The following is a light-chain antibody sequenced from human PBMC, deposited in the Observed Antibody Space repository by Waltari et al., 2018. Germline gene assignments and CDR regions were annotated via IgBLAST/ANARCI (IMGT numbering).Light chain of an antibody. V-gene: IGKV3-15*01. CDR2: DAS. CDR3: QQFNTGYS. J-gene: IGKJ2*01. CDR1: RAIANN. Sequence: EIVMTQSPATLSALTGEAATLSCRASRAIANNLAWYQQKPGQALRLLIYDASTRATGIPARFSGSWSGTEFTLTITSLQSEDSAVYFCQQFNTGYSFGQGTKLEIK.